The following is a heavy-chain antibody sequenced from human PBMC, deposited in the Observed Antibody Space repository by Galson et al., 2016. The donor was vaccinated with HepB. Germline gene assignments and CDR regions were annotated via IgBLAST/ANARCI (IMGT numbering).Heavy chain of an antibody. CDR1: RGSISSSDSY. Sequence: SETLSLTCTVSRGSISSSDSYWAWIRQPPGKGLEWIGSIYYSGSRYFNPSLKSRVTVSIDTPKSQFFLKLTSVTAADTAVYFCARLNRGGDYFDYWGQGTLVTVSP. V-gene: IGHV4-39*01. J-gene: IGHJ4*02. D-gene: IGHD3-10*01. CDR2: IYYSGSR. CDR3: ARLNRGGDYFDY.